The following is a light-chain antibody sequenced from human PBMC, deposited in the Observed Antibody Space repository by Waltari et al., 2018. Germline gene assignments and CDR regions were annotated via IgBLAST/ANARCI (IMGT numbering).Light chain of an antibody. J-gene: IGLJ3*02. CDR2: NNN. V-gene: IGLV1-51*01. CDR1: SSNIGSNS. CDR3: ATWDTSLGDLWV. Sequence: QSVLTQPPSVSAAPVQTVTISCSGSSSNIGSNSVSWYQHLPRTAPKVLIYNNNERPSGIPDRFSGSTSGTSATLVITGLQTGDEADYYCATWDTSLGDLWVFGGGTRLTVL.